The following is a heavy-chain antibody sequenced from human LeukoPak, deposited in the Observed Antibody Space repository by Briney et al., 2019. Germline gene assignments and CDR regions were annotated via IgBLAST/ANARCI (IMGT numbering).Heavy chain of an antibody. Sequence: SVKVSCKASGGTFISYAISWVRQAPGQGLEWMGGIIPIFGTANYAQKFQGRVTITTDEYTSKAYMELSRLTSDDAPVYLFSRGGYSYGSFLDYWGQGTLVTVSS. J-gene: IGHJ4*02. CDR2: IIPIFGTA. CDR1: GGTFISYA. V-gene: IGHV1-69*05. CDR3: SRGGYSYGSFLDY. D-gene: IGHD5-18*01.